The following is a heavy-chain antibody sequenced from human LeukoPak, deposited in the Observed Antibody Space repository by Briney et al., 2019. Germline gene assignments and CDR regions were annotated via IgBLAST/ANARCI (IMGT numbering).Heavy chain of an antibody. CDR2: IDPSSGGS. Sequence: ASVKVSCKASGYTFTTYFLHWVRQAPGQGLEWMGIIDPSSGGSTSAQKFQVRVTTTRDMSTSTVYMELSSLTSEDTAVYYCARPRYTNSQDAFDIWGQGTMVTVSS. J-gene: IGHJ3*02. D-gene: IGHD3-9*01. V-gene: IGHV1-46*01. CDR3: ARPRYTNSQDAFDI. CDR1: GYTFTTYF.